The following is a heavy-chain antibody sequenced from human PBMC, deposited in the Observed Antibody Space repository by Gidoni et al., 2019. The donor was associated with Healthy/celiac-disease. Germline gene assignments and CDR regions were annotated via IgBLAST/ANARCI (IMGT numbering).Heavy chain of an antibody. V-gene: IGHV1-2*06. CDR2: TNPNSGGT. D-gene: IGHD3-22*01. CDR1: GYTFTGYY. Sequence: QVQLVQSGAEVKKPGASVKVSCKASGYTFTGYYMHWVRQAPGQGLEWMGRTNPNSGGTNSAQKFQGRVTMTRDTSISTAYMELSRLRSDDTAVYYCARDHMIVVVGGFDPWGQGTLVTVSS. J-gene: IGHJ5*02. CDR3: ARDHMIVVVGGFDP.